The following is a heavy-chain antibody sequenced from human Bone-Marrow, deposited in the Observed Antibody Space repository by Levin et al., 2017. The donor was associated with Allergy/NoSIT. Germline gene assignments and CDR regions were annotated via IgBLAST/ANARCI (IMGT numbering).Heavy chain of an antibody. V-gene: IGHV3-74*01. CDR2: INNDGSST. Sequence: GGCLRLSCAASGFTFSHHWMYWVRQAPGKGLVWVSRINNDGSSTSYADSVKGRFTISRDNAKNTLYLQMNSLRAEDTAVYYCASGYRYGLYASDIWGQGTMVTVSS. J-gene: IGHJ3*02. D-gene: IGHD5-18*01. CDR3: ASGYRYGLYASDI. CDR1: GFTFSHHW.